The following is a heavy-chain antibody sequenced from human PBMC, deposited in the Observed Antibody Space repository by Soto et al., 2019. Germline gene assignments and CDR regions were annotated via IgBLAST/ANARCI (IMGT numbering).Heavy chain of an antibody. Sequence: EVQLLESGGGLVQPGGSLRLSCAASGFTFSSYAMSWVRQAPGKGLEWVSAISGSGGSTYYADSVKGRFTISRDNSKNTLYLQMTSLRAEDTAVYYCAKGGVRGNNFDYWGQGTLVTVSS. CDR2: ISGSGGST. CDR3: AKGGVRGNNFDY. CDR1: GFTFSSYA. J-gene: IGHJ4*02. D-gene: IGHD3-10*01. V-gene: IGHV3-23*01.